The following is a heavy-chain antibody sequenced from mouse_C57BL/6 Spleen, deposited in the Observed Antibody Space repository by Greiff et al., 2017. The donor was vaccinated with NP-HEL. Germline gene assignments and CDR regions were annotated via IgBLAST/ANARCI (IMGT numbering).Heavy chain of an antibody. V-gene: IGHV1-72*01. Sequence: QVQLQQPGAELVKSGASVKLSCKASGYTFTSYWMHWVKQRPGRGLEWIGRIDPNSGGTKYNEKFKSKATLTVDKPSSTAYMQLSSLTSEDSAVYYCARGGALYYGSSYPYAMDYWGQGTSVTVSS. J-gene: IGHJ4*01. D-gene: IGHD1-1*01. CDR3: ARGGALYYGSSYPYAMDY. CDR1: GYTFTSYW. CDR2: IDPNSGGT.